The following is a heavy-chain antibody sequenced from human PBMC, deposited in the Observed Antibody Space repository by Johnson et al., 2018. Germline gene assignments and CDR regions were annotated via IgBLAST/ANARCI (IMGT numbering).Heavy chain of an antibody. J-gene: IGHJ6*02. D-gene: IGHD2-15*01. Sequence: VQLVQSGAEVKKXGEAXKIXCKGSGYSFTIYWIAWVRQMPGNGLEWMGIIFPGDSDTRYSPSFQGQVTIPADKSTSTAYLQWSSLKASDTAISYCARAANYYYPMDVWGQGTTVTVSS. CDR3: ARAANYYYPMDV. V-gene: IGHV5-51*01. CDR1: GYSFTIYW. CDR2: IFPGDSDT.